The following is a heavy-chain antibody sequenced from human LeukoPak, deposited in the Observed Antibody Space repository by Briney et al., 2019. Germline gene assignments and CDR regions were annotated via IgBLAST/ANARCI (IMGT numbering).Heavy chain of an antibody. CDR2: IIPILGIA. CDR1: GGTFSSYT. D-gene: IGHD3-10*01. V-gene: IGHV1-69*02. Sequence: SVKVSCKASGGTFSSYTISWVRQAPGQGLEWMGRIIPILGIANYAQKFQGRVTITADKSTSTAYMELGSLRSEDTAVYYCARGSGSGSYYNELGGYYWGQGTLVTVSS. J-gene: IGHJ4*02. CDR3: ARGSGSGSYYNELGGYY.